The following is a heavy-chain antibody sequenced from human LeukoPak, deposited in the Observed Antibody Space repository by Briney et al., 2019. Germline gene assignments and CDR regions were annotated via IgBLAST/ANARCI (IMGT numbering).Heavy chain of an antibody. J-gene: IGHJ5*02. CDR1: GFTFRNYW. CDR2: IKQDGSDR. D-gene: IGHD5-18*01. CDR3: VKDRFGSFDP. Sequence: GGSLRLSCAASGFTFRNYWMSWVRQAPGTGLEWVANIKQDGSDRNYVTSVRGRFTISRDNAESSLFLQMNSLRAEDTAVYYCVKDRFGSFDPWGQGTLVTVSS. V-gene: IGHV3-7*03.